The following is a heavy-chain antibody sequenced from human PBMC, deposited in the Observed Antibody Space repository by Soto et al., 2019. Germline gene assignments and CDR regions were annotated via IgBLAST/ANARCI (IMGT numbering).Heavy chain of an antibody. Sequence: SETLSLTCTVSGGSISSGGYYWSWIRQHPGKGLEWIGYIYYSGSTYYNTSLKSRVTISVDTSKNQFSLKLSSVTAADTAVYYCARVNPAAAGPYFDYWGQGTLVTVSS. CDR3: ARVNPAAAGPYFDY. J-gene: IGHJ4*02. V-gene: IGHV4-31*03. CDR1: GGSISSGGYY. CDR2: IYYSGST. D-gene: IGHD6-13*01.